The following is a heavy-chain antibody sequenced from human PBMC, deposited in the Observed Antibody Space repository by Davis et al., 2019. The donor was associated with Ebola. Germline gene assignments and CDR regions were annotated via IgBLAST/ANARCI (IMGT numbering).Heavy chain of an antibody. CDR1: GFTISTNS. D-gene: IGHD3-10*01. J-gene: IGHJ5*02. CDR3: ARGKAFYGSESYWFDP. CDR2: ISYGEGTE. V-gene: IGHV3-30-3*01. Sequence: PGGSLRLSCAASGFTISTNSVHWVRQAPGKGLEWVSVISYGEGTEYYAASVRGRFTLSSDISKNMIYLQMNNLRSEDTAVYYCARGKAFYGSESYWFDPWGQGTLVTVSS.